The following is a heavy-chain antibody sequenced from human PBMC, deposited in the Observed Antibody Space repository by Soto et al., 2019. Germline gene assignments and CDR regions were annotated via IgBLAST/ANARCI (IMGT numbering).Heavy chain of an antibody. D-gene: IGHD6-19*01. J-gene: IGHJ5*02. V-gene: IGHV4-59*13. CDR2: ISYSGST. CDR3: ARDRKAVAGGGVRWFDP. Sequence: QVQLQESGPGLVKPSETLSLTCTVSGGSISSYYWSWIRQPPGKGLEWIGYISYSGSTNYNPSLTGRVSISADTSKNQFSLKLNSVTAADTAVYYCARDRKAVAGGGVRWFDPWGQGTLVTVSS. CDR1: GGSISSYY.